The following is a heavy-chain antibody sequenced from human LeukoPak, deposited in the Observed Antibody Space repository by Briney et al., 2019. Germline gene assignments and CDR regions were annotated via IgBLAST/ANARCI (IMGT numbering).Heavy chain of an antibody. D-gene: IGHD4-23*01. Sequence: GGSLRLSCAASGFTFSSYSMNWVRQAPGKGLEWVSSISSSSSYIYYADSVKGRFTISRDNAKNSLYLQMNSLRAEDTAVYYCARDQIDYGGKYYWYFDLWGRGTLVTVSS. CDR3: ARDQIDYGGKYYWYFDL. CDR2: ISSSSSYI. J-gene: IGHJ2*01. V-gene: IGHV3-21*01. CDR1: GFTFSSYS.